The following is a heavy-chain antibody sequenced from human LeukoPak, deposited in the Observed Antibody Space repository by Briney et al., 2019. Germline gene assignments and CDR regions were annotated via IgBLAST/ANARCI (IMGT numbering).Heavy chain of an antibody. CDR2: ISAYNGNT. Sequence: ASVKDSCKASGYTFTSYGISWVRQAPGQGLEWMGWISAYNGNTNYAQKLQGRVTMTTDTSTSTAYMELRSLRSDDTAVYYCARDRGVYDFWSGYAKLDYWGQGTLVTVSS. CDR1: GYTFTSYG. D-gene: IGHD3-3*01. CDR3: ARDRGVYDFWSGYAKLDY. J-gene: IGHJ4*02. V-gene: IGHV1-18*01.